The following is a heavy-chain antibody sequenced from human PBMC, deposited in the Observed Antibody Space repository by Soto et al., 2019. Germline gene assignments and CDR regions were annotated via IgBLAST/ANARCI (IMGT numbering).Heavy chain of an antibody. Sequence: GGSLRLSCAASGVTFSSYAMSWVRQAPGKGLEWVSAISGSGGSTYYADSVKGRFTISRDNSKNTLYLQMNSLRAEDTSVYYCAKGREEYYGMDVWGQGTTVTVSS. V-gene: IGHV3-23*01. CDR2: ISGSGGST. CDR1: GVTFSSYA. CDR3: AKGREEYYGMDV. J-gene: IGHJ6*02.